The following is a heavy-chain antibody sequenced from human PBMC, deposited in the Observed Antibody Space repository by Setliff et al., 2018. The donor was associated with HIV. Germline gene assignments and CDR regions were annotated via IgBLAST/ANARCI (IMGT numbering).Heavy chain of an antibody. V-gene: IGHV4-61*03. CDR2: MYYSGST. J-gene: IGHJ6*02. CDR1: GGSISSDSYY. D-gene: IGHD6-13*01. Sequence: SETLSLTCNVSGGSISSDSYYWGWIRQPPGKGLEWIGNMYYSGSTNYNPSLKSRVTISVDRSQNHFSLKLSSVTAADTAVYYCARGNGYSSRGGMDVWGQGTTVTVSS. CDR3: ARGNGYSSRGGMDV.